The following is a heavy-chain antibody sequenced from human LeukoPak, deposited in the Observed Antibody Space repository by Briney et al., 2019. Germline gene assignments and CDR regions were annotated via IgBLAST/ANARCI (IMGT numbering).Heavy chain of an antibody. CDR2: IYYSGST. D-gene: IGHD6-13*01. CDR1: GGSISSYY. V-gene: IGHV4-59*01. Sequence: SETLSLTCTVSGGSISSYYWSWIRQPPGKGLEWIGYIYYSGSTNYNPSLKSRVTISVDTSKNQFSLKLSSVTAADTAVYYCASSSSWYSSFGYFDCWGQGTLVTVSS. J-gene: IGHJ4*02. CDR3: ASSSSWYSSFGYFDC.